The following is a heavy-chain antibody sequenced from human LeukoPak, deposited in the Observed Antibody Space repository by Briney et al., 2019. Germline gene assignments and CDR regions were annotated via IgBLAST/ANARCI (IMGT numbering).Heavy chain of an antibody. Sequence: GGSLRLSCAASGFTFSSYAMSWVRQAPGKGLEWVSAISGSGGSTYYADSVKGRLTISRDNSKNTLYLQMNSLRAEDTAVYYCAKAGCSSTSCFYYYYYYMDVWGKGTTVTVSS. CDR3: AKAGCSSTSCFYYYYYYMDV. J-gene: IGHJ6*03. CDR2: ISGSGGST. V-gene: IGHV3-23*01. CDR1: GFTFSSYA. D-gene: IGHD2-2*01.